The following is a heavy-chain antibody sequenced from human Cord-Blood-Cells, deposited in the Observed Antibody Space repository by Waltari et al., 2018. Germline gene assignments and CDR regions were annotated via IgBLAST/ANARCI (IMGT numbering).Heavy chain of an antibody. CDR2: ISYDGSNK. CDR1: GFTFSSYG. J-gene: IGHJ4*02. Sequence: QVQLVESGGGVVQPGGSLRLSCAASGFTFSSYGMHWVRQAPGKGLEWVAVISYDGSNKYYADSVKGRFTISRDNSKNTLYLQMNSLRAEDTAVYYCAKSDTVTTYYFDYWGQGTLVTVSS. D-gene: IGHD4-17*01. V-gene: IGHV3-30*18. CDR3: AKSDTVTTYYFDY.